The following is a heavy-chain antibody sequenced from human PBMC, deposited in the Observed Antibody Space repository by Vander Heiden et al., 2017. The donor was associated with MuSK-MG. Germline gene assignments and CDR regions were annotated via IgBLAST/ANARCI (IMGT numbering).Heavy chain of an antibody. CDR1: GGPISSRAYY. Sequence: QVQLQESGPGLVKPSQTLSLTCTVSGGPISSRAYYWGWIRQHPGKGLEWIAYIYYSGSIYNNPSLESRLNISVDTSENQFSLKLSSVTAADTAVYYCARVRDDYAWGSYRSEGGPFDIWGQGKMVTVSP. V-gene: IGHV4-31*03. D-gene: IGHD3-16*02. CDR3: ARVRDDYAWGSYRSEGGPFDI. J-gene: IGHJ3*02. CDR2: IYYSGSI.